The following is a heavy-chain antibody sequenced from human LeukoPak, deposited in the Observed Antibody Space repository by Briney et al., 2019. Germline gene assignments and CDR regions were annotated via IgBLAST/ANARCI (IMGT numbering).Heavy chain of an antibody. CDR1: GYTFTSYY. V-gene: IGHV1-46*03. J-gene: IGHJ6*03. Sequence: ASVKVSCKASGYTFTSYYMYWVRQAPGQGLEWMGIINPSGGSTSYAQKFQGRVTMTRDTSTSTVYMELSSLRSEDTAVYYCARDVGYYDSSGYYKPYYYYYYMDVWGKGTTVTVSS. CDR3: ARDVGYYDSSGYYKPYYYYYYMDV. CDR2: INPSGGST. D-gene: IGHD3-22*01.